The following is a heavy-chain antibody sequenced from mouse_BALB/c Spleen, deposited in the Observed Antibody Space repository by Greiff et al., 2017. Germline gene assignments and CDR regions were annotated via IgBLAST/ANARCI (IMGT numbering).Heavy chain of an antibody. CDR3: AKSEFINSVVGYCYAMDY. V-gene: IGHV1-14*01. CDR1: GYTFTSYV. J-gene: IGHJ4*01. CDR2: INPYNDGT. D-gene: IGHD1-1*01. Sequence: SGPELVKPGASVKMSCKASGYTFTSYVMHWVKQKPGQGLEWIGYINPYNDGTKYNQKFKGKATLTADKSSSTAYMHLSSLTSEDSAVFYCAKSEFINSVVGYCYAMDYWGQGTSVTVSS.